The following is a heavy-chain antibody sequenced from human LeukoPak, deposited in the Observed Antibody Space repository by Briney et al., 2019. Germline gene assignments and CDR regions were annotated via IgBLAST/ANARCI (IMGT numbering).Heavy chain of an antibody. CDR2: IYYSWST. J-gene: IGHJ4*02. CDR3: ARYYSNLEYFDY. Sequence: SQTLSLTCTVSGGSISSGGYYCSWIRQHPGKGLEWIVYIYYSWSTYYNLSLKRRVTISVDTSKNQFSLKLSSVTAADTDVYYCARYYSNLEYFDYWGQGTLVTVSS. V-gene: IGHV4-31*03. CDR1: GGSISSGGYY. D-gene: IGHD4-11*01.